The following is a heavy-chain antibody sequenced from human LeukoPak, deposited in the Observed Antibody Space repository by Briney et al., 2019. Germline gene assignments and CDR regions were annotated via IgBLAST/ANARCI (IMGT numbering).Heavy chain of an antibody. Sequence: PGRSLRLSCAASGFTFGGYAMHWVRQAPGKGLEWVAGICCNSGSIGYAGSVKGRFTISRDNAKNSLYLQMNRLRAEDTALYYCAKGGVELKSGPPEYWGQGTLVTVSS. J-gene: IGHJ4*02. V-gene: IGHV3-9*01. CDR2: ICCNSGSI. D-gene: IGHD3-3*01. CDR3: AKGGVELKSGPPEY. CDR1: GFTFGGYA.